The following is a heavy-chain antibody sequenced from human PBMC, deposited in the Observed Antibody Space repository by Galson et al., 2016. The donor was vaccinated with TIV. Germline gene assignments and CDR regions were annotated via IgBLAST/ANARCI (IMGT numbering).Heavy chain of an antibody. CDR3: ARHSTSGLPGIEVAARWRPFDS. J-gene: IGHJ3*02. Sequence: SETLSLTCAVYGGSLSGHYWSWIRQPPGKGLEWIGEINHSGNTNYNPSVESRVTISVDTSKKQFSLSLTSISAADTAVYYCARHSTSGLPGIEVAARWRPFDSWGQGTLVTVSS. CDR1: GGSLSGHY. CDR2: INHSGNT. D-gene: IGHD6-19*01. V-gene: IGHV4-34*01.